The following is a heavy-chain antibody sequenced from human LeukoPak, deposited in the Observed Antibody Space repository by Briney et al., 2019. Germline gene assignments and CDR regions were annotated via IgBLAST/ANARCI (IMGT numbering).Heavy chain of an antibody. CDR1: GYTFTSYY. V-gene: IGHV1-46*01. J-gene: IGHJ4*02. CDR2: INPSGGST. CDR3: ARALVYCSGGSCPAPYYFDY. Sequence: ASVKVSCKASGYTFTSYYMHWVRQAPGQGLEWMGIINPSGGSTSYAQKFQGRVTMTRDMSTSTVYMELSSLRSEDTAVYYCARALVYCSGGSCPAPYYFDYWGQGTLVTVSS. D-gene: IGHD2-15*01.